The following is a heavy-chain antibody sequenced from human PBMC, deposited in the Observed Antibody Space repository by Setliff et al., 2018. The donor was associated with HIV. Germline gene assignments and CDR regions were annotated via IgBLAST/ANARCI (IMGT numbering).Heavy chain of an antibody. CDR3: ARGMDYYDTSGYYQYYFDY. CDR2: INPKSDGT. Sequence: ASVKVSCKASGYSLTDYYIHWVRQAPGQGLEWMGWINPKSDGTNYAQKFQGWITMTRDTSISTAYMELSRLRSDDTAVYYCARGMDYYDTSGYYQYYFDYWG. D-gene: IGHD3-22*01. V-gene: IGHV1-2*04. J-gene: IGHJ4*01. CDR1: GYSLTDYY.